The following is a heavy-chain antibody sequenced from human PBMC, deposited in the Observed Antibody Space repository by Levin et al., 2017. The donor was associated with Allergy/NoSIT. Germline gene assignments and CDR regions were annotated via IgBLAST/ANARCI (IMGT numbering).Heavy chain of an antibody. Sequence: ASVKVSCKASGYTFTGYYIHWVRQAPGQGLECMGWINPNSGGTNYAQKFQGRVSMTRDTSISTAYMELSRLRSDDTAVYYCARDLFSLGYSIYYSYYMDVWGKGTTVTVSS. V-gene: IGHV1-2*02. CDR2: INPNSGGT. J-gene: IGHJ6*03. CDR1: GYTFTGYY. CDR3: ARDLFSLGYSIYYSYYMDV. D-gene: IGHD6-13*01.